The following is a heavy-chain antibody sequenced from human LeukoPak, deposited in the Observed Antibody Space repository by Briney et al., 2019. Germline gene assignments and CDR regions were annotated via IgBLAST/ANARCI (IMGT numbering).Heavy chain of an antibody. J-gene: IGHJ4*02. D-gene: IGHD6-19*01. CDR3: AKDILVGAVAGTGFDY. CDR1: GFTFDDYA. CDR2: ISWDGGST. Sequence: GGSLRLSCAASGFTFDDYAMHWVRQAPGKGLEWVSLISWDGGSTYYADSVKGRFTISRDNSKNSLYLQMNSLRAEDTALYYCAKDILVGAVAGTGFDYWGQGTLVTVSS. V-gene: IGHV3-43D*03.